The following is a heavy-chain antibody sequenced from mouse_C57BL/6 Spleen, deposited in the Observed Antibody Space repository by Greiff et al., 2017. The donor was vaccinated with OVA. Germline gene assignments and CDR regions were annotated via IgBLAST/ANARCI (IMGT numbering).Heavy chain of an antibody. V-gene: IGHV5-16*01. D-gene: IGHD2-10*02. CDR3: ARDRYGIFDY. CDR2: INYDGSST. Sequence: EVKLVESEGGLVQPGSSMKLSCTASGFTFSDYYMAWVRQVPEKGLEWVANINYDGSSTYYLDSLKSRFIISRDNAKNILYLQMSSLKSEDTATYYCARDRYGIFDYWGQGTTLTVSS. J-gene: IGHJ2*01. CDR1: GFTFSDYY.